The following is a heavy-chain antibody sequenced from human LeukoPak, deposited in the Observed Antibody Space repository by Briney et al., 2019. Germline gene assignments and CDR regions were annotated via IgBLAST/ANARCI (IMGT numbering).Heavy chain of an antibody. CDR1: GFTLSSYA. D-gene: IGHD6-13*01. Sequence: GGSLRLSCATSGFTLSSYAMNWVRQAPGKGLEWVSGITGSSDKTFYADSVKGRFTIPGDSSKNTMYLQMNSLRGEDSAVYYCAKDLSSSWQIDYWGQGTLVTVSS. V-gene: IGHV3-23*01. CDR2: ITGSSDKT. J-gene: IGHJ4*02. CDR3: AKDLSSSWQIDY.